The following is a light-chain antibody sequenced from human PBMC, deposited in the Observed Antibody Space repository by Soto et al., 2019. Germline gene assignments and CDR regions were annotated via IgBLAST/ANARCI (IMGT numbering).Light chain of an antibody. J-gene: IGKJ3*01. CDR2: AAS. CDR1: QGISNY. Sequence: DIQMTQSPSSLSASVGDRVTITCRASQGISNYLAWYQQKPGKVPKLLIYAASTLQSGVPSRFSGSGSGTYFTLTISSLHPEDVAPYYYQKYNSAPAFTFGPGTKVDIK. V-gene: IGKV1-27*01. CDR3: QKYNSAPAFT.